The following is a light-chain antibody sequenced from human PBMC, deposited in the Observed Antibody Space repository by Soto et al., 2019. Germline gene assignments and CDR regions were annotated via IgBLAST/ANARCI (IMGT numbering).Light chain of an antibody. CDR2: SFN. J-gene: IGLJ3*02. V-gene: IGLV1-44*01. CDR3: GAWDGSLNAWV. CDR1: SSNIGSNT. Sequence: QPVLTQPPSASGTPGQRVTISCFGSSSNIGSNTVNWYQRLPGTAPKLLIYSFNQRPSGVPDRFSGSKSGTSASLAISGLQSEDEAGYYCGAWDGSLNAWVFGGGTKLTVL.